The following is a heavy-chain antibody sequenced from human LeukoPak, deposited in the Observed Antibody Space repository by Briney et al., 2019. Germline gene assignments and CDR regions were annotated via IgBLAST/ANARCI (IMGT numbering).Heavy chain of an antibody. D-gene: IGHD1-26*01. CDR1: GFTFSDHF. V-gene: IGHV3-72*01. CDR2: TRNKAKSYTK. CDR3: ARVSKWELLGNYLDY. J-gene: IGHJ4*02. Sequence: QPGGSLRLSCAASGFTFSDHFMDWVRQAPGKGLEWVGRTRNKAKSYTKEYAASVKGRFTISRDDSENSLYLQMNSLKTEDTAVYYCARVSKWELLGNYLDYWGQGTLVTVSS.